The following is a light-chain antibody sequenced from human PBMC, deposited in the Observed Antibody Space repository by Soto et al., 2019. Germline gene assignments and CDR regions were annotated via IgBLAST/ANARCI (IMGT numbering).Light chain of an antibody. Sequence: EIVLTQSPGTLSLSPGDRATLSCRASQSVNSNYLAWYQRKPGQAPRLLIYGASNRATDIPYRFSASGSGTDLTPTITRLEAEDFAVYYCQQYDSTPPTFGQGTKVEVK. CDR3: QQYDSTPPT. CDR1: QSVNSNY. J-gene: IGKJ1*01. CDR2: GAS. V-gene: IGKV3-20*01.